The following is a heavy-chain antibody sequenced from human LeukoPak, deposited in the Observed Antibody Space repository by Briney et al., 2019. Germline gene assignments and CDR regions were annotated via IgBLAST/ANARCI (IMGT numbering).Heavy chain of an antibody. CDR2: ISSNGGST. CDR3: VISYGSGSYPFDY. CDR1: GFNFHSYA. D-gene: IGHD3-10*01. V-gene: IGHV3-64D*09. J-gene: IGHJ4*02. Sequence: GGSLRLSCAASGFNFHSYAMHWVRQAPGKGLEYVSAISSNGGSTYYADSVKGRFTISRDNSKNTLYLQMSSLRAEDTAVYYCVISYGSGSYPFDYWGQGTLVTVSS.